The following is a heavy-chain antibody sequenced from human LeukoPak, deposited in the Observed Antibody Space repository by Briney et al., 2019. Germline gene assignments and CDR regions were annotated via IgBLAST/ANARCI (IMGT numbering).Heavy chain of an antibody. J-gene: IGHJ4*02. CDR3: AKDQGFWSGAYYFDY. CDR1: GFTFDDYG. Sequence: GGSLRLSCAASGFTFDDYGMSWVRQAPGKGLEWVAFIRYDGSNKYYADSVKGRFTISRDNSKNTLYLQMNSLRAEDTAVYYCAKDQGFWSGAYYFDYWGQGTLVTVSS. V-gene: IGHV3-30*02. D-gene: IGHD3-3*01. CDR2: IRYDGSNK.